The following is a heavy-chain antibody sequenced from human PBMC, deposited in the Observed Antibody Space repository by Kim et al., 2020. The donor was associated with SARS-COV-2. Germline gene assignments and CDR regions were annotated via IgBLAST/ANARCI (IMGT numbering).Heavy chain of an antibody. J-gene: IGHJ2*01. CDR1: GFSFSSYA. V-gene: IGHV3-30-3*01. CDR2: ISYDGSDK. D-gene: IGHD2-15*01. CDR3: SRGPVARNEGRYFDF. Sequence: GGSLRLSCVASGFSFSSYAMHWVRQAPGKGLEWVAFISYDGSDKFYADSVKGRFTISRDNSNNTLYLQMNSLRAEDTALFYCSRGPVARNEGRYFDFWGR.